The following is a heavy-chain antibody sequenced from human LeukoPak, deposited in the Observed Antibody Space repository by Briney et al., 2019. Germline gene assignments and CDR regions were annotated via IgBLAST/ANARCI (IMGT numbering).Heavy chain of an antibody. CDR3: ARQEEVPAAANWFDP. D-gene: IGHD2-2*01. Sequence: PSETLSLTCTVSGGSLSSSSYYWGWIRQPPGQGLECIGSIYYSGSTYYNPSLNSRVTISVDTSKNQFSLKLSSVTAADTAVYYCARQEEVPAAANWFDPWGQGTLVTVSS. CDR2: IYYSGST. CDR1: GGSLSSSSYY. V-gene: IGHV4-39*01. J-gene: IGHJ5*02.